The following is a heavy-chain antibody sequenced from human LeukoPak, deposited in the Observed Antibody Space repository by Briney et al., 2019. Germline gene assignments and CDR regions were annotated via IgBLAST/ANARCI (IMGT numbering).Heavy chain of an antibody. V-gene: IGHV3-30*02. D-gene: IGHD2-15*01. CDR1: GFTFNSYG. J-gene: IGHJ6*03. Sequence: GGSLRLSCLASGFTFNSYGMHWVRQAPGKGLEWLAFIRYDGSIKYYADSVTGRFTISRDNTNYTLSLQVDSLRPEDTAVYYCAKHRTQSDNYYIDVWGRGTTVTVSS. CDR3: AKHRTQSDNYYIDV. CDR2: IRYDGSIK.